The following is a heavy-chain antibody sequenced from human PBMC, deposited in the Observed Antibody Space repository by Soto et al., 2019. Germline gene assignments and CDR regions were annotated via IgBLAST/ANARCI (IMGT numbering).Heavy chain of an antibody. V-gene: IGHV3-74*01. J-gene: IGHJ4*02. D-gene: IGHD1-1*01. CDR2: INTDASYT. CDR1: GFTFSTYW. Sequence: GGSLRLSCAASGFTFSTYWMHWVRQVPGEGLVWVSRINTDASYTTYADSVKGRFTISRDNAKNTLYLQMNSLRAEDTAVYYCAREIVTTGEYYFDSWGLGTLVTVSS. CDR3: AREIVTTGEYYFDS.